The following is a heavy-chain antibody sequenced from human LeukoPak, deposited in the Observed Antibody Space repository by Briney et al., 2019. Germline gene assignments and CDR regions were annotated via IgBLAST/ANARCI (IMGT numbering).Heavy chain of an antibody. V-gene: IGHV4-30-2*01. CDR3: ARELELQSLEGNWFDP. D-gene: IGHD1-7*01. CDR2: IYHSGST. Sequence: SETLSLTCAVSGGSISSAGYSWSWIRQPPGKGLEWIGYIYHSGSTYYNPSLKSRVTISIDRSKNQFSLKLSSVTAADTAVYYCARELELQSLEGNWFDPWGQGTLVTVSS. CDR1: GGSISSAGYS. J-gene: IGHJ5*02.